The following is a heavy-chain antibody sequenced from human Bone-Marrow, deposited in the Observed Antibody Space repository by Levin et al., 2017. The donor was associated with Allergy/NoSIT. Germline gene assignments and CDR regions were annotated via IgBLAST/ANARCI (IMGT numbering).Heavy chain of an antibody. CDR1: GFIFSNYW. CDR2: INADANKV. V-gene: IGHV3-74*01. CDR3: ARSTYGYLDY. Sequence: PGGSLRLSCAASGFIFSNYWMHWVRQVPGKGLEWVSRINADANKVSYADSVRGRFTISRDSAKDTLFLEMNSLRVEDTAVYFCARSTYGYLDYWGQGSLVSVSS. J-gene: IGHJ4*02. D-gene: IGHD3-10*01.